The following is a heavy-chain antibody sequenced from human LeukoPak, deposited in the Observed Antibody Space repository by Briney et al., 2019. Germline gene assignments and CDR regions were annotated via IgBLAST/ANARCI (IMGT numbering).Heavy chain of an antibody. CDR3: ARAGSGYDSDYFDY. D-gene: IGHD5-12*01. Sequence: GGSLRLSCAASGFTSSSYWMSWVRQAPGKGLEWVANIKQDGSEKYYVDSVKGRFTISRDNSKNTLYLQMNSLRAEDTAVYYCARAGSGYDSDYFDYWGQGTLVTVSS. V-gene: IGHV3-7*01. J-gene: IGHJ4*02. CDR1: GFTSSSYW. CDR2: IKQDGSEK.